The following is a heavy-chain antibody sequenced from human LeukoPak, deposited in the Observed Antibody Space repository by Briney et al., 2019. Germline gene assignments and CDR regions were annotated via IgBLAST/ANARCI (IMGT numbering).Heavy chain of an antibody. D-gene: IGHD2-2*01. J-gene: IGHJ6*03. CDR3: ARHQRDIAVVPAGVGYYMDV. V-gene: IGHV3-23*01. CDR2: ISGSGDST. Sequence: GGSLRLSCAASGFTFSSYAMSWVRQAPGKGLEWVSAISGSGDSTYYADSVKGRFTISRDNSKNTLYLQMNSLRAEDTAVYYCARHQRDIAVVPAGVGYYMDVWGKGTTVTVSS. CDR1: GFTFSSYA.